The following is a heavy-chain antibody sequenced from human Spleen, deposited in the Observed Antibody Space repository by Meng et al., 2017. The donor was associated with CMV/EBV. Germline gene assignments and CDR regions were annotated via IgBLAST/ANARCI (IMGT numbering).Heavy chain of an antibody. CDR1: GFTFYNYG. Sequence: GESLKISCSASGFTFYNYGMHWVRQAPGKGLEWVALIYYDGSNTYYADSVKGRFTISRDNSKNTLYLQMNSLRAEDTAVYYCAKDLYGARYYYYGMDVWGQGTTVTVSS. CDR3: AKDLYGARYYYYGMDV. CDR2: IYYDGSNT. V-gene: IGHV3-33*06. J-gene: IGHJ6*02. D-gene: IGHD3-10*01.